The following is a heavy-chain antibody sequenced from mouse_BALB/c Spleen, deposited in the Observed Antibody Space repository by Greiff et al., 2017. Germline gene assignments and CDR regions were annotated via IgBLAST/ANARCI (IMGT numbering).Heavy chain of an antibody. Sequence: DVQLVESGGGLVQPKGSLKLSCAASGFTFNTYAMNWVRQAPGKGLEWVARIRSKSNNYATYYADSVKDRFTISRDDSQSMLYLQMNNLKTEDTAMYYCVRQGYYGSSQAWFAYWGQGTLVTVSA. CDR1: GFTFNTYA. CDR3: VRQGYYGSSQAWFAY. CDR2: IRSKSNNYAT. J-gene: IGHJ3*01. V-gene: IGHV10-1*02. D-gene: IGHD1-1*01.